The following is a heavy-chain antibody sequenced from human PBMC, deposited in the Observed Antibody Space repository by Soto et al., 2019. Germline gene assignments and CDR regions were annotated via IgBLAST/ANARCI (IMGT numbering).Heavy chain of an antibody. D-gene: IGHD2-15*01. J-gene: IGHJ6*02. CDR2: IAYDGSNA. Sequence: QVQLVESGGGVVQPGGSLRLSCAASGFTFRNHAMHWVRQAPGKGLECLADIAYDGSNAFYRDSVKGRFTISRDNSKNTLYLHMNSLRSEDTGVYYCARVDREDILVVVGARPGEYGIDIWGQGTTVTVSS. CDR1: GFTFRNHA. V-gene: IGHV3-30-3*01. CDR3: ARVDREDILVVVGARPGEYGIDI.